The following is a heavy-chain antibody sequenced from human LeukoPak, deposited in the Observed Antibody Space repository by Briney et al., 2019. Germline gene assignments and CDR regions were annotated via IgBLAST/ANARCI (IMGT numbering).Heavy chain of an antibody. CDR3: AKSSSADAFDI. Sequence: PGGSLRLSCAASGFTFSSYGMHWVRQAPGKGLEWVAVIWYGGSNKYYADSVKGRFTISRDNSKNTLYLQMNSLRAEDTAVYYCAKSSSADAFDIWGQGTMVTVSS. CDR2: IWYGGSNK. J-gene: IGHJ3*02. D-gene: IGHD6-6*01. V-gene: IGHV3-33*06. CDR1: GFTFSSYG.